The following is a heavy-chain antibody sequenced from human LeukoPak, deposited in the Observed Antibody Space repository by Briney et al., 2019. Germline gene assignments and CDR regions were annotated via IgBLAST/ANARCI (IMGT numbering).Heavy chain of an antibody. J-gene: IGHJ6*03. D-gene: IGHD1/OR15-1a*01. Sequence: SGKVSFKASGGTFSSYAISWVRPAPGQGREWMGGIIPIFGTANYSQKFQGRVTITTDESTSTAYMELSSLRSEDTAVYYCARGITATNQVYMDVWGKGTTLTVSS. V-gene: IGHV1-69*05. CDR1: GGTFSSYA. CDR2: IIPIFGTA. CDR3: ARGITATNQVYMDV.